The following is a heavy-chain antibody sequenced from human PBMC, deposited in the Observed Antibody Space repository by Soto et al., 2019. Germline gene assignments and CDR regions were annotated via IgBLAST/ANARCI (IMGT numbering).Heavy chain of an antibody. CDR3: ARDSGGGADY. CDR2: IYHTGST. Sequence: SETLSLTCVVSGGSISSSNWWSWVRQPPGKGLEWIGEIYHTGSTTYNPSLNSRVTISVDKSKNQFSLELSSVTAADTAVYYCARDSGGGADYWGQGTLVTVSS. D-gene: IGHD2-21*01. CDR1: GGSISSSNW. V-gene: IGHV4-4*02. J-gene: IGHJ4*02.